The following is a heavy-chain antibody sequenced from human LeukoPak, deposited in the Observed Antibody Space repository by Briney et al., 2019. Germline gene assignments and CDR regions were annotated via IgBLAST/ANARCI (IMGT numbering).Heavy chain of an antibody. CDR1: GFTFSSYA. CDR3: AKDYYGSGSYFPHDAFDI. V-gene: IGHV3-23*01. Sequence: PGGSLRLSCVASGFTFSSYAMSWVRQAPGKGLEWVSAISGSGGSTYYADSVKGRFTISRDNSKNRLYLQMNSLRAEDTAVYYCAKDYYGSGSYFPHDAFDIWGQGTMVTVSS. D-gene: IGHD3-10*01. J-gene: IGHJ3*02. CDR2: ISGSGGST.